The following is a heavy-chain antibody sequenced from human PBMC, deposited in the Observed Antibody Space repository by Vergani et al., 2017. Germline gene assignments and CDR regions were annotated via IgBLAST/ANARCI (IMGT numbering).Heavy chain of an antibody. CDR1: GFTFSSYS. Sequence: EVQLVESGGGLVQPGGSLRLSCAASGFTFSSYSMNWVRQAPGKGLEWVSYISSSSSTIYYADSVKGRFTISRDNAKNSLSLQMNSLRAEDTAVYYCAREGWLPTYYYFDYWGQGTLVTVSS. D-gene: IGHD5-12*01. CDR2: ISSSSSTI. V-gene: IGHV3-48*01. J-gene: IGHJ4*02. CDR3: AREGWLPTYYYFDY.